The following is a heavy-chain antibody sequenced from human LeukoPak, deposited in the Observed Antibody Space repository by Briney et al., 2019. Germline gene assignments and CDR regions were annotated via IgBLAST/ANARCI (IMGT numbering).Heavy chain of an antibody. CDR3: ARHGYSDYEFDY. Sequence: GESLKISCKGSGYRFASYWIGWVRQMPGKGLEWMGIIYPGDSDTRYSPSFQGQVTISADKSINVAYLQWTSLKTSDTAIYYCARHGYSDYEFDYWGQGTLVTVSS. CDR1: GYRFASYW. J-gene: IGHJ4*02. V-gene: IGHV5-51*01. D-gene: IGHD5-12*01. CDR2: IYPGDSDT.